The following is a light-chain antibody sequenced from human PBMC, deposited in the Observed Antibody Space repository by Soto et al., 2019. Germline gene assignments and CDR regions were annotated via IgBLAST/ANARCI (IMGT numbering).Light chain of an antibody. J-gene: IGLJ1*01. CDR2: EVS. CDR3: SSYRSSSTIV. CDR1: SSDFGSYNY. Sequence: QSALTQPPSASGSPGQSVTISCAGTSSDFGSYNYVSWYQQHPGKAPKLMISEVSKRPSGVPHRFSGSKSGNTASLTVSGLQAEDEAEYHCSSYRSSSTIVFGTGTKVTVL. V-gene: IGLV2-8*01.